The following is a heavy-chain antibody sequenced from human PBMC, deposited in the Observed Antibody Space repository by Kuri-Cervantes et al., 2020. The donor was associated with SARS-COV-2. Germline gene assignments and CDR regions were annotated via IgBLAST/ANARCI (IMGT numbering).Heavy chain of an antibody. CDR3: ARDFVVVPAAPTGDAMDV. V-gene: IGHV3-43*02. Sequence: GESLKISCAASGFTFDDYAMHWVRQAPGKGLEWVSLISGDGGSTYYADSVKGRFTISRDNAKNSLYLQMNSLRAEDTAVYYCARDFVVVPAAPTGDAMDVWGQGTTVTVSS. CDR2: ISGDGGST. D-gene: IGHD2-2*01. CDR1: GFTFDDYA. J-gene: IGHJ6*02.